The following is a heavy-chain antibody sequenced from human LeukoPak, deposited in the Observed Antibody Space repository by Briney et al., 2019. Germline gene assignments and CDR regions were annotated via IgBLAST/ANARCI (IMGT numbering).Heavy chain of an antibody. V-gene: IGHV5-51*01. CDR3: ARSDYETSGYYSH. CDR2: IYPGDSDT. Sequence: GEPLKISCKGSGYSFTSYWIGWVRQMPGKGLEWMGIIYPGDSDTTYSPSFQGQVTISADKSISTAYLQWSSLKASDTAMYYCARSDYETSGYYSHWGQGTLVTVSS. CDR1: GYSFTSYW. D-gene: IGHD3-22*01. J-gene: IGHJ4*02.